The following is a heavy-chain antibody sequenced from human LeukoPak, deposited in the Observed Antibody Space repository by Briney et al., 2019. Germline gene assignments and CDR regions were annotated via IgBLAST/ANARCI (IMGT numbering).Heavy chain of an antibody. J-gene: IGHJ4*02. Sequence: PGGSLRLSCAASGFTFSSYAMSWVRQAPGKGLEWVSAISGSGGSTYYADSVKGRFTISRDNSKNTLYLQMNSLRAEDTAVYYCARVSDLVYYYDSSGYPLDYWGQGTLVTVSS. D-gene: IGHD3-22*01. CDR2: ISGSGGST. V-gene: IGHV3-23*01. CDR1: GFTFSSYA. CDR3: ARVSDLVYYYDSSGYPLDY.